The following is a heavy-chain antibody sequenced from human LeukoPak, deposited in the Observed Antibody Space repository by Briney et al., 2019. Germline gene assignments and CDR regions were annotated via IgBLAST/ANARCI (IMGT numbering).Heavy chain of an antibody. J-gene: IGHJ4*02. V-gene: IGHV3-30-3*01. Sequence: PGGSLRLSCAASGFTFSSYAMHWVRQAPGKGLEWVAVISYDGSNKYYADSVKGRFTISRDNSKNTLYLQMNSLRAEDTAVYYCASLAMATSNPVDYWGQGTLVTVSS. CDR1: GFTFSSYA. CDR2: ISYDGSNK. CDR3: ASLAMATSNPVDY. D-gene: IGHD5-24*01.